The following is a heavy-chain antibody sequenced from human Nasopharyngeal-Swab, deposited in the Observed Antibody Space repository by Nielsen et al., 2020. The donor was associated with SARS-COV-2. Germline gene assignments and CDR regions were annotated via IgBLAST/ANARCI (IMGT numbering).Heavy chain of an antibody. J-gene: IGHJ4*02. CDR1: GFTFSSYA. D-gene: IGHD2-8*01. Sequence: GESLKISCAASGFTFSSYAMSWVRQAPGKGLEWVSAISGSGGSTYYADSVKGRSTISRDNSKNTLYLQMNSLRAEDTAVYYCAKMYRVFPLECDVDYWGQGTLVTVSS. CDR3: AKMYRVFPLECDVDY. CDR2: ISGSGGST. V-gene: IGHV3-23*01.